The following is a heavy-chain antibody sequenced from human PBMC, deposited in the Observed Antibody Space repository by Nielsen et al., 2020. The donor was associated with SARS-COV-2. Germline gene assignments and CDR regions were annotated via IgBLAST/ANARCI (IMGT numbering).Heavy chain of an antibody. CDR3: STSTDFTDYYGMDI. J-gene: IGHJ6*02. Sequence: GESLKISCAASGFTFSSYSMNWVRQAPGKGLEWIGRIRGKTDGEIIDYAAPVKGRFTISRDDTKNMLYLQMNSLKTEDTALYYCSTSTDFTDYYGMDIWGQGTTVTVSS. CDR2: IRGKTDGEII. V-gene: IGHV3-15*01. CDR1: GFTFSSYS. D-gene: IGHD3/OR15-3a*01.